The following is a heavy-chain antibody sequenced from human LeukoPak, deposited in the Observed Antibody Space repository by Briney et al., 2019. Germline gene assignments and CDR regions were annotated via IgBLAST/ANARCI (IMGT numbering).Heavy chain of an antibody. CDR1: GFMFSSYW. Sequence: GGSVRLSCAASGFMFSSYWMSWVRQAPGKGLEWVTNIKQDGSEKHYLDSVKGRFTTSRDNAKNSLYLQMNNLRAEDTAVYYCAIGSHLDYWGQGTLVTVSS. V-gene: IGHV3-7*01. D-gene: IGHD3-3*02. CDR2: IKQDGSEK. CDR3: AIGSHLDY. J-gene: IGHJ4*02.